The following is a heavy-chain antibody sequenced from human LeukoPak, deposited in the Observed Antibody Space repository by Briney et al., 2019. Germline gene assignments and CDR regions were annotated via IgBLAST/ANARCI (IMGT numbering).Heavy chain of an antibody. Sequence: PSETLSLTCTVSGGSISSSSYYWGWIRQPPGKGLEWIGSIYYSGSTYYNPSLKSRVTISVDTSKNQFSLKLSSVTAADTAVYYCARRRGSSWGGWFDPWGQGTLVTVSS. V-gene: IGHV4-39*01. CDR1: GGSISSSSYY. J-gene: IGHJ5*02. D-gene: IGHD6-13*01. CDR2: IYYSGST. CDR3: ARRRGSSWGGWFDP.